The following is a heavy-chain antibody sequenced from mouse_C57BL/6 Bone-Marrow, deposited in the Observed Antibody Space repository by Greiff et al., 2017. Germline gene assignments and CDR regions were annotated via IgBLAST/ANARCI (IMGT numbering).Heavy chain of an antibody. D-gene: IGHD1-1*01. V-gene: IGHV1-64*01. CDR3: ARSELRYFDY. CDR1: GYTFTSYW. CDR2: IHPNSGST. Sequence: QVQLKQSGAELVKPGASVKLSCKASGYTFTSYWMHWVKQRPGQGLEWIGMIHPNSGSTNYNEKFKSKATLTVDKSSSTAYMQLSSLTSEDSAVYYCARSELRYFDYWGQGTTLTVSS. J-gene: IGHJ2*01.